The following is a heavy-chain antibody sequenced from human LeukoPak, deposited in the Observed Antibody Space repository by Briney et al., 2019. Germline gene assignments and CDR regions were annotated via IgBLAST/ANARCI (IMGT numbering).Heavy chain of an antibody. CDR2: IKQDGSEK. V-gene: IGHV3-7*01. D-gene: IGHD4-23*01. CDR3: ARDPASYTVVTP. CDR1: GFTFSSYW. Sequence: PGGSLRLSCAASGFTFSSYWMSWVRQAPGKGLEWVANIKQDGSEKYYVESVKGRFTISRDNAENSPYLQMNSLRAEDTAVYYCARDPASYTVVTPWGQGTLVTVSS. J-gene: IGHJ5*02.